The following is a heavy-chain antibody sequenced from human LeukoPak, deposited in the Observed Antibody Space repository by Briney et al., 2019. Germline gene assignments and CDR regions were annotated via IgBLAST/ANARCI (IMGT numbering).Heavy chain of an antibody. Sequence: ASVKVSCKASGYTFTSYGISWVRQAPGQGLEWMICISTYNGKRNYAQKFQDRVTMTTDTSTSTAYMELRSLRSDDTAIYHCAKNYYYDNTGYWGAFDIWGQGTMVTVSS. CDR1: GYTFTSYG. CDR3: AKNYYYDNTGYWGAFDI. J-gene: IGHJ3*02. V-gene: IGHV1-18*01. CDR2: ISTYNGKR. D-gene: IGHD3-22*01.